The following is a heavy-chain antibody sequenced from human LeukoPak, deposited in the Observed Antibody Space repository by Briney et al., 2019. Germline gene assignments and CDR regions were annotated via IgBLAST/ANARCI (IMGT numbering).Heavy chain of an antibody. CDR1: GFTFSAYW. J-gene: IGHJ4*02. CDR3: AREILEPGKTHEY. Sequence: PGGSLRLSCAATGFTFSAYWMRWVRQVPGKGLVWVSRINNDGTATFFADSVKGRFTISRDNAKNTLYLQMDSLRAEDTAMYYCAREILEPGKTHEYWGQGTLVTVSS. CDR2: INNDGTAT. D-gene: IGHD1-1*01. V-gene: IGHV3-74*01.